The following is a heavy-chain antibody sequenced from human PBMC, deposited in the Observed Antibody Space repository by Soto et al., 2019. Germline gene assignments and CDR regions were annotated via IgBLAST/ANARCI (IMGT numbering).Heavy chain of an antibody. D-gene: IGHD2-21*02. Sequence: SETLSLTCTVSGGSISSGDYYWSWIRQPPGKGLEWIGYIYYSGSTYYNPSLKSRVTISVDTSKNQFSLKLSSVTAADTAVYYCARVATSTVVTPFDYWGQGTLVTVSS. V-gene: IGHV4-30-4*01. CDR2: IYYSGST. CDR1: GGSISSGDYY. CDR3: ARVATSTVVTPFDY. J-gene: IGHJ4*02.